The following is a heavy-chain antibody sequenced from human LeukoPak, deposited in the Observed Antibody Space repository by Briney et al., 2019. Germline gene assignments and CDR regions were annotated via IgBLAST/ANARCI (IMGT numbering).Heavy chain of an antibody. CDR2: ISYSGTT. Sequence: PSETLSLTCTVSGGSMSSYYWSWIRQSPGKGLEWVGYISYSGTTNYNPSLKSRVTISLGTSKNRFSLNLTSVTAADTAVYYCARHGSGTSLALYPWGQETLVTVSS. CDR1: GGSMSSYY. V-gene: IGHV4-59*08. D-gene: IGHD3-10*01. J-gene: IGHJ5*02. CDR3: ARHGSGTSLALYP.